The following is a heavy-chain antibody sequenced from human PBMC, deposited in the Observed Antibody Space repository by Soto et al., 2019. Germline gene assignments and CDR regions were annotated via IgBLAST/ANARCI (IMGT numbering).Heavy chain of an antibody. Sequence: GASVKVSCEASGYTFTSYGISWVRQAPGQGLEWMGWISAYIGNTNYAQKLQGRVTMTTDTSTSAAYMGLRSLRSDDTAGYYWSRVEDFRVRGTYTWSAPWGQGTLVTVSS. D-gene: IGHD3-10*01. CDR1: GYTFTSYG. CDR2: ISAYIGNT. CDR3: SRVEDFRVRGTYTWSAP. V-gene: IGHV1-18*01. J-gene: IGHJ5*02.